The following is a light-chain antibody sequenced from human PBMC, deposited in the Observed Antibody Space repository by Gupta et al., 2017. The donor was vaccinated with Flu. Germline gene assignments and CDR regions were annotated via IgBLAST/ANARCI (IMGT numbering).Light chain of an antibody. Sequence: DIQMTQSPSSLSASVGDRVTITCQASQDISNYLNWYQQKPGKAPKLLIYDASNLETGVPSRFSGSGSGTDFTFTIISLQPEDIATYYCQQDYNLGHTFGGGTKLEIK. CDR1: QDISNY. J-gene: IGKJ4*01. V-gene: IGKV1-33*01. CDR2: DAS. CDR3: QQDYNLGHT.